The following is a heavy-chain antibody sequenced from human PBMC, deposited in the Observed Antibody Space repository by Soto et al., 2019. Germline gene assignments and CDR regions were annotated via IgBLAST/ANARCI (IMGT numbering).Heavy chain of an antibody. V-gene: IGHV3-30-3*01. CDR3: ARDIAARPPLYYYGMDV. J-gene: IGHJ6*02. CDR1: GFTFSSYA. Sequence: QVQLVESGGGVVQPGRSLRLSCAASGFTFSSYAMHWVRQAPGKGLEWVAVISYDGSNKYYADSVKGRFTFSRDNSKNTLYLQMNSLRAEDTAVYYCARDIAARPPLYYYGMDVWGQGTTVTVSS. D-gene: IGHD6-6*01. CDR2: ISYDGSNK.